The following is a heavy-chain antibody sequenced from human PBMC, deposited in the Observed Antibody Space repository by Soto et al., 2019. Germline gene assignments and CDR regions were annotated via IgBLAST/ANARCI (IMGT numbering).Heavy chain of an antibody. Sequence: SETLSLTCTVSGGSISSYYWSWIRQPPGKGLEWVGSIYYSGRANYNPDLKSRVTISVDTSKNQFSLKLSYVTAADTAVYYCERGRERGIGVDAFDIWGQGTMVTVSS. J-gene: IGHJ3*02. CDR2: IYYSGRA. CDR1: GGSISSYY. V-gene: IGHV4-59*01. D-gene: IGHD7-27*01. CDR3: ERGRERGIGVDAFDI.